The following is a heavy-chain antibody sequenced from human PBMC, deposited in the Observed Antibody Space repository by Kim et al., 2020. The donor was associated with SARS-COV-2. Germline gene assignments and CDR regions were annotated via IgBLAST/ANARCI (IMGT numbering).Heavy chain of an antibody. V-gene: IGHV1-2*05. CDR2: INPDSGVT. J-gene: IGHJ4*02. CDR3: ARGNTETIDY. CDR1: GYTFTTRY. Sequence: ASVKVCKTSGYTFTTRYLHWVRQALGHGLEWMGRINPDSGVTDYAQRFQGRVTMTRDKSISTVYMELSSLRSDDTVVYYCARGNTETIDYWGQGTLVTVSS.